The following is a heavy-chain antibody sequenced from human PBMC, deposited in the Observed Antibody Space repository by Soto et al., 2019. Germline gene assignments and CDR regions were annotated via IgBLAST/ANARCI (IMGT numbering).Heavy chain of an antibody. CDR1: GGSVSGGSYY. J-gene: IGHJ4*02. CDR3: ARGQLLPDY. D-gene: IGHD2-15*01. CDR2: IYFSGRN. Sequence: SETLSLTCTVSGGSVSGGSYYWNWIRQPPGKRKEWIGYIYFSGRNYYNPSLKSRVTISIDTSKNQFYLKLTSVTAVDTAVYYCARGQLLPDYWGQGTLVTVSS. V-gene: IGHV4-61*01.